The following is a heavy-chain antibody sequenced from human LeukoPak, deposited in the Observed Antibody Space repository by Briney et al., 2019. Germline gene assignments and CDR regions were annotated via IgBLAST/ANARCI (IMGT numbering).Heavy chain of an antibody. CDR1: GGSISSSSYY. Sequence: SETLSLTCTVSGGSISSSSYYWGWIRQPPGKGLEWIGSIYYSGSTYYNPSLKSRVSISVDTSKNQFSLKLSSVTAADTAVYYCARGRAWELLFKERTRRVTGAFDIWGQGTMVTVSS. V-gene: IGHV4-39*07. D-gene: IGHD1-26*01. CDR2: IYYSGST. J-gene: IGHJ3*02. CDR3: ARGRAWELLFKERTRRVTGAFDI.